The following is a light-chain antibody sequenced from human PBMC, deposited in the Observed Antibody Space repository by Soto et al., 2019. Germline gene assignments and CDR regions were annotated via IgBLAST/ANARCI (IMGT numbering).Light chain of an antibody. V-gene: IGKV1-9*01. CDR1: QGIASY. J-gene: IGKJ1*01. Sequence: DIQITQSPSTLSASVGDRVTITCRASQGIASYLAWYQQKPGQAPNLLIYAASTLQSGVPSRFSGSGSGTDFTLTISSLQPEDFATYYCQQLNNYPRTFGQGTKVDIK. CDR2: AAS. CDR3: QQLNNYPRT.